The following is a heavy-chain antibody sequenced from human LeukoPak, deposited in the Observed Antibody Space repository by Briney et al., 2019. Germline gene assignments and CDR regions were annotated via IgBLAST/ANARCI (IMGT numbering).Heavy chain of an antibody. D-gene: IGHD3-10*01. CDR3: ARGFRSGTSPIDL. J-gene: IGHJ5*02. Sequence: PSETLSLTCTVSGRSIRSVYWNWIRQSAGKGLEWIGRIYATDLTNYNPSLKSRVTLSVDMSKNELSLTLKSVTAADTAVYYCARGFRSGTSPIDLWGQGALVTVSS. V-gene: IGHV4-4*07. CDR2: IYATDLT. CDR1: GRSIRSVY.